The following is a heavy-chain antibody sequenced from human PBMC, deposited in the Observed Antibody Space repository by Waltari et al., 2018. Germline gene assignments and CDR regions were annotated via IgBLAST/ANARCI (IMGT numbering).Heavy chain of an antibody. CDR2: IYHSGGP. CDR1: GYSISSGYY. Sequence: QVQLQESGPGLVKPSETLSLTCTVSGYSISSGYYWGCIRPPPWKGLEWIGSIYHSGGPYYNPSLKSRVTISVDTAKNQFSLKLSSVTAADTAVYYCARGSPMADYGSGRFVYWGQGTLVTVSS. J-gene: IGHJ4*02. V-gene: IGHV4-38-2*02. CDR3: ARGSPMADYGSGRFVY. D-gene: IGHD3-10*01.